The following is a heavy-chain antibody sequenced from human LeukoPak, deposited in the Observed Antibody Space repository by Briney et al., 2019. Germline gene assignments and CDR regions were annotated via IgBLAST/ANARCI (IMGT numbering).Heavy chain of an antibody. CDR3: VTKEPSTSGWSY. CDR2: IKEDGSEK. CDR1: GFTFNRDW. V-gene: IGHV3-7*01. J-gene: IGHJ4*02. Sequence: GGSLRLSCTASGFTFNRDWTAWVRQAPGKGLEWVANIKEDGSEKNYVDSVKGRFTISKDNAENSVYLQMNDLRAEDTGVYYCVTKEPSTSGWSYWGQGTLVTVSS. D-gene: IGHD6-19*01.